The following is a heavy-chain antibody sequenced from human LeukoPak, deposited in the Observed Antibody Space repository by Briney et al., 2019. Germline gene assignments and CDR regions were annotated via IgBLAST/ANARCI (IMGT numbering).Heavy chain of an antibody. CDR1: GFTFSNYW. CDR2: IKTDGSIT. CDR3: ARDFWGAYRVDYFDY. D-gene: IGHD3-3*01. J-gene: IGHJ4*02. V-gene: IGHV3-74*01. Sequence: GGSLRLSCAASGFTFSNYWMHWVRQAPGKGLVWVSRIKTDGSITDYADSVKGRFTISRDNAKRSLYLQMNSLRAEDTAVYYCARDFWGAYRVDYFDYWGQGTLVTVSS.